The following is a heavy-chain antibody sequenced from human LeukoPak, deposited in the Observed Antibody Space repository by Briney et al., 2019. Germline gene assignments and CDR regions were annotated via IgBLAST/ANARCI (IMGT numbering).Heavy chain of an antibody. CDR2: ISNTGNAL. D-gene: IGHD5/OR15-5a*01. V-gene: IGHV3-48*04. Sequence: GGSLRLSCAASGFSFSSYGMHWVRQAPGKGLEWISGISNTGNALYADSVKGRFTISRDNVKNAVYLQMHSLRGEDTAVYHCAVSPRTPVSTWGQGTLVTVSS. CDR1: GFSFSSYG. CDR3: AVSPRTPVST. J-gene: IGHJ4*02.